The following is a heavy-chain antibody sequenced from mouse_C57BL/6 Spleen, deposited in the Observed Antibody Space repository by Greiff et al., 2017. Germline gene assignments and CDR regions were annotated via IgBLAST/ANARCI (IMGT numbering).Heavy chain of an antibody. CDR1: GYTFTSYW. CDR2: IDPSDSYT. D-gene: IGHD1-1*01. Sequence: QVQLQQPGAELVMPGASVKLSCKASGYTFTSYWMHWVKQRPGQGLEWIGEIDPSDSYTNYNQKFKGKSTLTVDKSSSTAYMQLSSLTSEDSAVYYCARVDYGSSIDYWGQGTTLTVSS. CDR3: ARVDYGSSIDY. V-gene: IGHV1-69*01. J-gene: IGHJ2*01.